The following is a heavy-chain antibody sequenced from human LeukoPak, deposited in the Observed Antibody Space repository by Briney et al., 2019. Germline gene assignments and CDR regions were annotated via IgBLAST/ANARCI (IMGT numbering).Heavy chain of an antibody. J-gene: IGHJ5*02. V-gene: IGHV4-59*01. D-gene: IGHD6-19*01. CDR3: ARGPNLSGYSSGWYLSA. CDR1: SGSISSDY. CDR2: IYYSGST. Sequence: SETLSLTCTVSSGSISSDYWSWIRQPPGKGLEWIGYIYYSGSTNYNPSLKSRVTISVDTSKNQFSLKLSSVTAADTAVYYCARGPNLSGYSSGWYLSAWGQGTLVTVSS.